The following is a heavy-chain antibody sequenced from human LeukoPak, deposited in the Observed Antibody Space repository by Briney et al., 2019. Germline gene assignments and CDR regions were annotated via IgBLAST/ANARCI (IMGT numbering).Heavy chain of an antibody. V-gene: IGHV3-23*01. CDR2: ISDSGSMT. Sequence: GGSLRLSCAASVFAFNIQAMGWVRQAPGKGLEWVSVISDSGSMTYYADSVKGRFTISRDNSKNTLFLQMNSLRAEDTAVYYCAKDALRTSGWYFFDYWGQGTLVTVSS. D-gene: IGHD6-19*01. CDR1: VFAFNIQA. CDR3: AKDALRTSGWYFFDY. J-gene: IGHJ4*02.